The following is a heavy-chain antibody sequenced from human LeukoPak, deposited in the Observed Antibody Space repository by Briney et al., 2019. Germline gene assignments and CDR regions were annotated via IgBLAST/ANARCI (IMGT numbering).Heavy chain of an antibody. CDR1: GGSISNNNW. D-gene: IGHD6-6*01. Sequence: PSETLSLTCAVSGGSISNNNWWSWVRQPPGKGLEWIGEIYHSGSTNYNPSLKSRVTISVDTSKNQFSLKLSSVTAADTAVYYCARSEYSSSSGHFDYWGQGTLVTVSS. CDR2: IYHSGST. V-gene: IGHV4-4*02. CDR3: ARSEYSSSSGHFDY. J-gene: IGHJ4*02.